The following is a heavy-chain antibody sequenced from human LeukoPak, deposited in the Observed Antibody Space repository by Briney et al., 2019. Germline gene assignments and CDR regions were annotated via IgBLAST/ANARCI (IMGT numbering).Heavy chain of an antibody. CDR1: GDSISSSNW. CDR2: IYHSGGT. Sequence: PSETLSLTCAVSGDSISSSNWWSWVRQPPGKGLEWIGEIYHSGGTNYNPSLKSRVTISVDKSKNQFSLKLSSVTAADTAVYYCARFMVRGVQGFYYFDYWGQGALVTVSS. CDR3: ARFMVRGVQGFYYFDY. J-gene: IGHJ4*02. V-gene: IGHV4-4*02. D-gene: IGHD3-10*01.